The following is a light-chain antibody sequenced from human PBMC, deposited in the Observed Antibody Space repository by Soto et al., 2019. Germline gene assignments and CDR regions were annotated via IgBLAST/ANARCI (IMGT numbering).Light chain of an antibody. CDR3: QQHHTSPIT. V-gene: IGKV3D-20*01. CDR1: QSVSSGY. J-gene: IGKJ5*01. Sequence: EIVLTQSPATLSLSPGEGATLSCGASQSVSSGYLAWYQQKPGLAPRLLIYDASNRAAGIPDTFSGSGSGTDFTLTISRLEPEDSAVYYCQQHHTSPITFGQGTRLEIK. CDR2: DAS.